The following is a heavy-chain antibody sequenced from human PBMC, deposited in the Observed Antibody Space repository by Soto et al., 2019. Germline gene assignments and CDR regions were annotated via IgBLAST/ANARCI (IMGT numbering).Heavy chain of an antibody. V-gene: IGHV3-33*01. CDR1: GFSFSSYG. CDR2: IWYDGSKK. CDR3: ARAPGADYFDY. J-gene: IGHJ4*01. Sequence: QVHLVESGGGVVQPGGSLRLSCTASGFSFSSYGMHWVRQAPGKGLEYVAIIWYDGSKKYYADSVRGRFTISRDNSKNTLFLQMTSLRGEETAVYYYARAPGADYFDYWGHGTLVTVSS.